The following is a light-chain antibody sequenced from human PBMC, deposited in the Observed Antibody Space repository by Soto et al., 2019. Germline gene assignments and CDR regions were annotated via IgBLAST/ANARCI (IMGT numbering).Light chain of an antibody. CDR3: QHYNNWPPWA. V-gene: IGKV1-5*01. CDR2: DAS. Sequence: DIQMTQSPSTLSASVGDRVTITCRASQSISRSLAWYQQNPGKAPKLLIYDASSLESGVPSRFSGSGSGTEFTLTISSLQSEDSAVYYCQHYNNWPPWAFGQGTKVEIK. J-gene: IGKJ1*01. CDR1: QSISRS.